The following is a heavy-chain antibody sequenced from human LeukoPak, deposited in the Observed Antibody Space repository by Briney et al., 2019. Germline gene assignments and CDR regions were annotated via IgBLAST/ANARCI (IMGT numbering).Heavy chain of an antibody. V-gene: IGHV5-51*01. CDR3: ARRGCNGGSCYGY. CDR1: GYSFSNDW. Sequence: GESLKISCKGSGYSFSNDWIGWVRQMPGKGLEWMGIIYPGDSDTKYSPSFQGQVTISADKSISTVYLQWSSLEASDTAMYYCARRGCNGGSCYGYWGQGTLVTVSS. J-gene: IGHJ4*02. D-gene: IGHD2-15*01. CDR2: IYPGDSDT.